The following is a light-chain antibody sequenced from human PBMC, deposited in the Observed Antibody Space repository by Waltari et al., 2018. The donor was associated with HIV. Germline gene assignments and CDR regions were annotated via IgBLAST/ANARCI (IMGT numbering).Light chain of an antibody. CDR3: ATWDDSLNGLV. CDR1: SSDVGGYNY. CDR2: SNN. V-gene: IGLV2-14*03. J-gene: IGLJ3*02. Sequence: QSALTQPASVSGSPGQSITISCTGTSSDVGGYNYVSWYQQHPGKAPKLLIYSNNVRPSGVSDRFSGSKSGTSASLAISGLHSEDEADYYCATWDDSLNGLVFGGGTKVTVL.